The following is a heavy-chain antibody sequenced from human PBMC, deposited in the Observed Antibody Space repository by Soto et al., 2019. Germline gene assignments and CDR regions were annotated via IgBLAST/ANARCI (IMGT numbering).Heavy chain of an antibody. Sequence: SGTLALTWTASGSPVSSGIYYWSWIRQPPGKGLEWIGYIYYSGSTNYNPSLKSRVTISVDTSKNQFSLKLSSVTAADTAVYYCAREITNDFWSGPGGNWFDPWGQGTLVTVSS. CDR3: AREITNDFWSGPGGNWFDP. D-gene: IGHD3-3*01. CDR2: IYYSGST. V-gene: IGHV4-61*01. J-gene: IGHJ5*02. CDR1: GSPVSSGIYY.